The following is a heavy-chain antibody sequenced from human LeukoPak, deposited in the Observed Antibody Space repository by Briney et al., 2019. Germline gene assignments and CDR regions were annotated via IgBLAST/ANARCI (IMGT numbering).Heavy chain of an antibody. CDR3: ARGGYASRELVQH. CDR2: INADGGGT. Sequence: ASVKVSCKASGYTFTGYYIHWERQAPGQGLEWMGWINADGGGTNYAQKFQGRVTMTRDTSISTAYMELSSLRSDDTAVYYCARGGYASRELVQHWGQGTLVTVSS. D-gene: IGHD3-10*01. V-gene: IGHV1-2*02. CDR1: GYTFTGYY. J-gene: IGHJ1*01.